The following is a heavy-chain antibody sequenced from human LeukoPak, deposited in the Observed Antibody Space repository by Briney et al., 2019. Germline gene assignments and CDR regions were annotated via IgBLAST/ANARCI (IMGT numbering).Heavy chain of an antibody. D-gene: IGHD6-6*01. J-gene: IGHJ4*02. CDR3: VRGLMKEYRKDWYMHHFDY. V-gene: IGHV1-69*13. Sequence: ASVKVSCKASGGTFSSYAISWVRQAPGQGLEWMGGIIPIFGTANYAQKFQGRVTITADESTSTAYMELSSLRSDDTAVYYCVRGLMKEYRKDWYMHHFDYWGQGTPVTVSP. CDR1: GGTFSSYA. CDR2: IIPIFGTA.